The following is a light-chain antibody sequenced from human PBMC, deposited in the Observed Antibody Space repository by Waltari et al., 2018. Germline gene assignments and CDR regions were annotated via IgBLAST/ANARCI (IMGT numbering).Light chain of an antibody. CDR2: DAS. CDR1: QSVGSH. J-gene: IGKJ2*03. V-gene: IGKV3-11*01. CDR3: QQRTSWPPYS. Sequence: EIVLTQSPGTLSLSPGERATLSCRASQSVGSHLAWYQHKPGQAPRLLIYDASKRATGTPARFSGSGTGTDFTLTITSLEPEDFAVYFCQQRTSWPPYSFGQGTNLEIK.